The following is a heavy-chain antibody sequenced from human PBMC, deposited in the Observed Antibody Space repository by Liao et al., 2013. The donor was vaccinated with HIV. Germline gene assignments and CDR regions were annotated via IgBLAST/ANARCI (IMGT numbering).Heavy chain of an antibody. J-gene: IGHJ4*02. Sequence: QVQLQESGPGLVKPSQTLSLTCTVSGGSISSGSYCWSWIRQPAGKGLEWIGRIYTTGSTNYNPSLKSRVTISVDTSKNQFSLRLSSVTAADTAVYYCARDLFTGESYLAYFDYWGQGTLVTVSS. D-gene: IGHD1-26*01. CDR2: IYTTGST. CDR3: ARDLFTGESYLAYFDY. CDR1: GGSISSGSYC. V-gene: IGHV4-61*02.